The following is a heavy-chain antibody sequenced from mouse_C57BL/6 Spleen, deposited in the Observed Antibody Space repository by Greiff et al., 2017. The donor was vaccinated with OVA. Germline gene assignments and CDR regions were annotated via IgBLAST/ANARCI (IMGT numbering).Heavy chain of an antibody. Sequence: QVQLQQSGPELVKPGASVKISCKASGYAFSSSWMNWVKQRPGQGLEWIGRIYPGDGDTNYNGKFKGKATLTADKSSSTAYMQHSSLTSEDSAVTIWAGRYYASYFDYWGQGTTLTVSS. CDR2: IYPGDGDT. CDR3: AGRYYASYFDY. J-gene: IGHJ2*01. D-gene: IGHD1-1*01. CDR1: GYAFSSSW. V-gene: IGHV1-82*01.